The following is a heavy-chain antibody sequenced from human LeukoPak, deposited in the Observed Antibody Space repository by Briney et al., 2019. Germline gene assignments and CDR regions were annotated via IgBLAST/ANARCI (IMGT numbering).Heavy chain of an antibody. CDR3: ASSPRLTTSWFLFDS. CDR2: IYYSGST. J-gene: IGHJ5*01. V-gene: IGHV4-59*08. Sequence: SETLSLTCTVSGGSISSYFWSWIRQPPGKGLEWIGYIYYSGSTNYNPSLKSRVTISIDKSKTQFSLKLSSVTAADTAVYYCASSPRLTTSWFLFDSWGHGTLVTVSS. CDR1: GGSISSYF. D-gene: IGHD2-2*01.